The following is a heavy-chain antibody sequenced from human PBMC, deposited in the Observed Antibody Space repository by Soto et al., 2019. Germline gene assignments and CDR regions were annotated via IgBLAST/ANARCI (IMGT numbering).Heavy chain of an antibody. Sequence: QVQLVQSGAEVKKPGASVKVSCKASGYTFTSYGISWVRQAPGQGLEWMGWISAYNGNTNYAQTLQGRVTMTTDTSTSTAYMELRSLRSDDTAVYYCARVAYYDIWTGYTNWFDPWGQGTLVPVTS. J-gene: IGHJ5*02. CDR1: GYTFTSYG. CDR3: ARVAYYDIWTGYTNWFDP. V-gene: IGHV1-18*01. D-gene: IGHD3-9*01. CDR2: ISAYNGNT.